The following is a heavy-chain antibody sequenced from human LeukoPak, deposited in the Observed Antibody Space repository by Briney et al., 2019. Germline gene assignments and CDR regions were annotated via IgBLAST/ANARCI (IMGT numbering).Heavy chain of an antibody. CDR2: ISLNGGAT. J-gene: IGHJ4*02. Sequence: GGSLRLSCAASGFSFSTYSMSWVRQAPGKGLEWVAGISLNGGATGYADSVKGRFTISRDNAKNFLYLQMNSLRAEDTALYYCVQSITMFIGWGQGTRVTVSS. CDR1: GFSFSTYS. V-gene: IGHV3-20*04. CDR3: VQSITMFIG. D-gene: IGHD3-3*01.